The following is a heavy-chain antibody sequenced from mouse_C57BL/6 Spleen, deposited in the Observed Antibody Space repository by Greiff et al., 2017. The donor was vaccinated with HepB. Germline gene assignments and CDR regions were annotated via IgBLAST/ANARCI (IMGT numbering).Heavy chain of an antibody. V-gene: IGHV1-26*01. CDR2: INPNNGGT. J-gene: IGHJ3*01. CDR1: GYTFTDYY. CDR3: ARGDTVAY. Sequence: EVKLQQSGPELVKPGASVKISCKASGYTFTDYYMNWVKQSHGKSLEWIGDINPNNGGTSYNQKFKGKATLTVDKSSSTAYMELRSLTSEDSAVYYCARGDTVAYWGQGTLVTVSA.